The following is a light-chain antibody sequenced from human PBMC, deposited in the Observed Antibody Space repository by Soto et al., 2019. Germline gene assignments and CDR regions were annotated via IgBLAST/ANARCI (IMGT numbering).Light chain of an antibody. CDR3: CSYALSGTFV. CDR1: RSDVGSYSL. CDR2: EGT. J-gene: IGLJ1*01. Sequence: QSALTQPASMSGSPGRSSTLSCTGTRSDVGSYSLVSWYQQHPGKAPKLMIYEGTKRPSGVSNRFSGSKSGNTASLTISGLQAEDEAEYYCCSYALSGTFVFGTGTKLTVL. V-gene: IGLV2-23*01.